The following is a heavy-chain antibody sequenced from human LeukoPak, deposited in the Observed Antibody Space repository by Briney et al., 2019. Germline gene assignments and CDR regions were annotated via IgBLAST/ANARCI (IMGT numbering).Heavy chain of an antibody. Sequence: GESLKISCKGSGYSFNTFWIGWVRQTPETGLEWMGNIYPSDSETKYKPSFQGQVTISGDKSISTAYLRLSSLKASDTAIYYCARXXXXGSGRTYFFDSWGQGTLVTVSS. J-gene: IGHJ4*02. CDR2: IYPSDSET. CDR1: GYSFNTFW. D-gene: IGHD3-10*01. V-gene: IGHV5-51*01. CDR3: ARXXXXGSGRTYFFDS.